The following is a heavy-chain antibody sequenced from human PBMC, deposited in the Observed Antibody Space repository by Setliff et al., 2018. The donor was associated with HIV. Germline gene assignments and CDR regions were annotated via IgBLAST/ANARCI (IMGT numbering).Heavy chain of an antibody. CDR1: GYSFTSYG. CDR3: ARGRNYNSGMDV. J-gene: IGHJ6*02. D-gene: IGHD3-10*01. CDR2: ISPYSRIT. V-gene: IGHV1-18*01. Sequence: ASVKVSCKASGYSFTSYGIGWVRQAPGQGLVWIGWISPYSRITNYAPKFRDRVTMTTETSTNTAYLEVRSLSSDGTAVYYCARGRNYNSGMDVWGQGTTVTVSS.